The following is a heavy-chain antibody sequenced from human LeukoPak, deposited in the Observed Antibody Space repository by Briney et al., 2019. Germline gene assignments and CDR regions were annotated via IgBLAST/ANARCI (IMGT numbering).Heavy chain of an antibody. V-gene: IGHV3-74*01. Sequence: GGSLRLSCAASGFTFSSYWMPWVRQAPGKGLVWVSRINSDGSSTSYADSVKGRFTISRDNAKNTLYLQMNSLRAEDTAVYYCARVWERGYSHGYGNFFYYYYYGMDVWGQGTTVTVSS. CDR3: ARVWERGYSHGYGNFFYYYYYGMDV. D-gene: IGHD5-18*01. CDR2: INSDGSST. J-gene: IGHJ6*02. CDR1: GFTFSSYW.